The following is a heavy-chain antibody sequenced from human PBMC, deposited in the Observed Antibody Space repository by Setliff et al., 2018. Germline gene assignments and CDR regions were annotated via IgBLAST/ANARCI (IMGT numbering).Heavy chain of an antibody. CDR1: GGSISSGGYY. V-gene: IGHV4-31*03. D-gene: IGHD1-26*01. Sequence: PSETLSLTCTVSGGSISSGGYYWSWIRQHPGKGLEWIGYIYYSGSTYYNPSLKSRVTISVDTSKNQFSLKLSSVTAADTAVYYCARDRRIVGARHAFDIWGKGTTVTVSS. CDR2: IYYSGST. CDR3: ARDRRIVGARHAFDI. J-gene: IGHJ3*02.